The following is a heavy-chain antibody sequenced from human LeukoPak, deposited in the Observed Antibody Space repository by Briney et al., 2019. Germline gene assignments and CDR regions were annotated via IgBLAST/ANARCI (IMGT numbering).Heavy chain of an antibody. D-gene: IGHD4-11*01. CDR3: ASPLFFIDVNTVSIAFDY. V-gene: IGHV4-34*01. J-gene: IGHJ4*02. CDR2: INHSGST. Sequence: SETLSLTCAVYGGSFSGYYWSWIRQPPGKGLEWIGEINHSGSTNYNPSLKSRVTISVDTSKNQFSLKLSSVTAADTAVYYCASPLFFIDVNTVSIAFDYWGQGTLVTVSS. CDR1: GGSFSGYY.